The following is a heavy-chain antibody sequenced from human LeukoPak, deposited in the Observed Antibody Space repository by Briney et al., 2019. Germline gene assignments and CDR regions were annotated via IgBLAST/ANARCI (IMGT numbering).Heavy chain of an antibody. V-gene: IGHV4-59*01. J-gene: IGHJ4*02. CDR1: GGSISSYY. CDR3: ARDAYTSGFRFVDY. Sequence: SETLSLTCTVSGGSISSYYWSWIRQPPGKGLEWIGYISYSGSTNYNPSHKSRVTISIDTSRNQFSLKLSSVTAADTAVYFCARDAYTSGFRFVDYWGPGILVTVSS. D-gene: IGHD6-19*01. CDR2: ISYSGST.